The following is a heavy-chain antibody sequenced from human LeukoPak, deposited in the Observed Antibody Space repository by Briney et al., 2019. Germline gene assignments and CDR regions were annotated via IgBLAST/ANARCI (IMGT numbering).Heavy chain of an antibody. J-gene: IGHJ5*02. CDR1: GFTFSSYG. Sequence: PGGSLRLSCAASGFTFSSYGMHWVRQAPGKGLEWVAVISYDGSNNYYADSVKGRFTISRDNSKNTLYLQMNSLRAEDTAVYYCAKGSSSWTYNWFDPWGQGTLVTVSS. CDR2: ISYDGSNN. V-gene: IGHV3-30*18. CDR3: AKGSSSWTYNWFDP. D-gene: IGHD6-13*01.